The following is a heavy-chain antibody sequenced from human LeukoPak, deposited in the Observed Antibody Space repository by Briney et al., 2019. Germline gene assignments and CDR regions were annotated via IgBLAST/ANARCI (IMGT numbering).Heavy chain of an antibody. CDR3: ARGGYCSSTSCQSYYYYMDV. CDR2: IKPDGSAQ. V-gene: IGHV3-7*01. J-gene: IGHJ6*03. Sequence: GGSLRLSCAASGFTFSNSWMSWVRQAPGKGLEWVATIKPDGSAQYYVDSVKGRFTISRDNAKNSLYLQMNSLRAEDTAVYYCARGGYCSSTSCQSYYYYMDVWGKGTTVTVSS. D-gene: IGHD2-2*01. CDR1: GFTFSNSW.